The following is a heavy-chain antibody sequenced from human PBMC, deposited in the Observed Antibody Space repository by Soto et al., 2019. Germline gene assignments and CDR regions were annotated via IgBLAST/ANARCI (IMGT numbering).Heavy chain of an antibody. D-gene: IGHD6-6*01. V-gene: IGHV3-64*01. CDR2: ISSNGVDT. CDR1: GFTLSGYA. Sequence: EVQLAESGGGLAQPGGSLRLSCAASGFTLSGYAMDWVRHAPGKGLEYVSGISSNGVDTYYANSVQGRFTISRDNSKNTVYLQMGSLRPEDMAVYYCARRARPDFYYMDVWGKGTTVTVSS. J-gene: IGHJ6*03. CDR3: ARRARPDFYYMDV.